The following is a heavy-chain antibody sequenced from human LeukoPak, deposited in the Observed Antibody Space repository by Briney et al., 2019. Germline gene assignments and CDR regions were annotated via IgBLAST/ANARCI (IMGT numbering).Heavy chain of an antibody. J-gene: IGHJ4*02. V-gene: IGHV1-2*02. D-gene: IGHD2-2*01. CDR1: GYTLTGYY. CDR2: INPSDGGT. CDR3: ARSDKCTTCSIDY. Sequence: ASVKVSCKASGYTLTGYYLHWVRQAPGQGFEWMGWINPSDGGTNYAPKFQGRVTITRDTSISTAFMDLSRLTSDDTAVYFCARSDKCTTCSIDYWGQGTLVIVSS.